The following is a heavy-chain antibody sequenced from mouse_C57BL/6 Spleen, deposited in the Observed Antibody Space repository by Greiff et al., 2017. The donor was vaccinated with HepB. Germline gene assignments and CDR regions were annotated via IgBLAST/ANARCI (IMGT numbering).Heavy chain of an antibody. CDR1: GFTFSDYG. J-gene: IGHJ4*01. V-gene: IGHV5-17*01. CDR3: ARELRLREYYAMDY. D-gene: IGHD3-2*02. Sequence: EVQLVESGGGLVKPGGSLKLSCAASGFTFSDYGMHWVRQAPEKGLEWVAYISSGSSTIYYADTVKGRFTISRDNAKNTLFLQMTSLRSEDTAMYYCARELRLREYYAMDYWGQGTSVTVSS. CDR2: ISSGSSTI.